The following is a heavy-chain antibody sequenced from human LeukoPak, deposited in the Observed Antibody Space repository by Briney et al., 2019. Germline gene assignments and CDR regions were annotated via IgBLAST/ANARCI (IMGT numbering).Heavy chain of an antibody. CDR2: ISGSGGST. CDR1: GFTFSSYA. Sequence: GGSLRLSCAASGFTFSSYAMSWVRQAPGKGLEWVSAISGSGGSTYYADSVKGRFTISRDNSKNTLYLQTNSLRAEDTAVYYCAKGDYYDSSGSADYWGQGTLVTVS. D-gene: IGHD3-22*01. V-gene: IGHV3-23*01. CDR3: AKGDYYDSSGSADY. J-gene: IGHJ4*02.